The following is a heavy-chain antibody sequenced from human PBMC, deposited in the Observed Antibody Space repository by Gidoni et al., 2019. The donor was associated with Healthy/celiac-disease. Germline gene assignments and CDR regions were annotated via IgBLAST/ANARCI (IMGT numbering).Heavy chain of an antibody. D-gene: IGHD2-8*01. CDR1: GYSFTSHW. CDR2: IDPSDSYT. Sequence: EVQLVQSGAEVKKPGESLRISCKGSGYSFTSHWISSVRQMPGKGLEWMGRIDPSDSYTNYSPSFQGHVTISADKSISTAYLQWSSLKASDTAMYYCARSGGIVLMVYAIEGGGAPDYWGQGTLVTVSS. CDR3: ARSGGIVLMVYAIEGGGAPDY. J-gene: IGHJ4*02. V-gene: IGHV5-10-1*03.